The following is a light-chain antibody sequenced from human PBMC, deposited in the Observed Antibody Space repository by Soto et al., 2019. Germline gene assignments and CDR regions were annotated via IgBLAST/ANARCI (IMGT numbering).Light chain of an antibody. CDR2: GNS. J-gene: IGLJ2*01. V-gene: IGLV1-40*01. CDR1: SSNIGAGYD. CDR3: QSYDSSLSAYVV. Sequence: QSVLTQPPSVSGAPGQRVTISCTGSSSNIGAGYDVHWYQQLPGTAPKLLIYGNSNRPSGVPDRFSGSKSGTSASLAITGLQAGDEADYYCQSYDSSLSAYVVFGGGTKVTVL.